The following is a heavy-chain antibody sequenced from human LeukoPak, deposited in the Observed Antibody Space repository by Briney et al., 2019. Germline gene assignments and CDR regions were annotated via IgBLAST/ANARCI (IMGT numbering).Heavy chain of an antibody. D-gene: IGHD3-22*01. J-gene: IGHJ4*02. Sequence: PGGSLRLSCAASGFTFSSYAMSWVRQAPGKGLEWVSAISGSGGSTYYADSVKGRFTISRDNSKNTLYLQMNSLRAEDTAVYYCAKDWDNYYDSSGYFYDARTPYYFDYWGQGTLVTVSS. CDR2: ISGSGGST. CDR3: AKDWDNYYDSSGYFYDARTPYYFDY. V-gene: IGHV3-23*01. CDR1: GFTFSSYA.